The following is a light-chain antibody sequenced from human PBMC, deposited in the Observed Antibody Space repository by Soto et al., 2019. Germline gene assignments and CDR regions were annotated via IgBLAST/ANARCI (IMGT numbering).Light chain of an antibody. Sequence: EIVMTQSPATLSVSPGERATLSCRASRSVSSNLAWYQQRPGQAPRLLIYGASTRATDIPPRFSGSGSGTEFTLTIDRLQSADFAVYYCQQYDRWPVTFGGGTKVDIK. CDR3: QQYDRWPVT. CDR1: RSVSSN. J-gene: IGKJ4*01. CDR2: GAS. V-gene: IGKV3-15*01.